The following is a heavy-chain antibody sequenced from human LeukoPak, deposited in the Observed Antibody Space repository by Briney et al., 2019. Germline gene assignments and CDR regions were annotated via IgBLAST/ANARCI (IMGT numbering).Heavy chain of an antibody. CDR2: IYYSGST. J-gene: IGHJ4*02. D-gene: IGHD3-10*01. CDR1: GGSVSSGSYY. CDR3: ARSFGSGSYFFDY. Sequence: SETLSLTCTVSGGSVSSGSYYWSCIRQPPGKELEWIGYIYYSGSTNYHPSLKSRVTISVDTSRNQFSLKLSYVTAADTAVYYCARSFGSGSYFFDYWGQGTLVTVSS. V-gene: IGHV4-61*01.